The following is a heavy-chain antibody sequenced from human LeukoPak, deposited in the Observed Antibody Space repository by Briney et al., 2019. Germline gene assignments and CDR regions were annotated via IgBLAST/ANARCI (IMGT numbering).Heavy chain of an antibody. Sequence: GGSLRLSCAASGFTFSSYGMHWVRQAPGKGLEWVTFISYDGSNKYYAGSVKGRFTISRDNSKNTLYLQLNSLRVEDTAAFYCAKGYGSGSYNIDYWGQGTLVTVSP. V-gene: IGHV3-30*18. J-gene: IGHJ4*02. CDR1: GFTFSSYG. D-gene: IGHD3-10*01. CDR3: AKGYGSGSYNIDY. CDR2: ISYDGSNK.